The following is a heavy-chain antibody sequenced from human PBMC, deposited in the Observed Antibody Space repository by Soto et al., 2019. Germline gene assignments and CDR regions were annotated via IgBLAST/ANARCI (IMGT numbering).Heavy chain of an antibody. CDR2: IYWDDDK. CDR1: GFSLSTSGVG. Sequence: QITLKESGPTLVKPTQTLTLTCTFSGFSLSTSGVGLGWIRQPPGKALEWLALIYWDDDKRYSPSLKSRLTITKDSSKKQVVLTMSKLDPVDTATYYCAHRRGYSGYAYRDAFDIWGQGTMVTPSS. D-gene: IGHD5-12*01. V-gene: IGHV2-5*02. J-gene: IGHJ3*02. CDR3: AHRRGYSGYAYRDAFDI.